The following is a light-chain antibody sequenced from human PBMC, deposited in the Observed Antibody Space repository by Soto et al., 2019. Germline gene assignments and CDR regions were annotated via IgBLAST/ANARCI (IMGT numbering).Light chain of an antibody. CDR1: RSNIGNNA. CDR3: ATWDDSLNARGV. CDR2: NNN. J-gene: IGLJ3*02. V-gene: IGLV1-44*01. Sequence: QPVLTQPPSASGTPGQRVTISCSGSRSNIGNNAVTWYQQFPGTAPKLLIYNNNQRPSGVPDRFSGSKSGTSASLAISGLQSEDEADYYCATWDDSLNARGVFGGGTKVTGL.